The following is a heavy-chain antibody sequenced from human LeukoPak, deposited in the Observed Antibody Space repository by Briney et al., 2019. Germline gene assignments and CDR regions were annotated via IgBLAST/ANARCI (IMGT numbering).Heavy chain of an antibody. CDR1: GGTFSSYT. V-gene: IGHV1-69*02. J-gene: IGHJ4*02. CDR3: ARADSSSSYPTFDY. CDR2: IIPILGIA. D-gene: IGHD6-6*01. Sequence: GSSVKVSCKASGGTFSSYTISWVRQAPGQGLEWMGRIIPILGIANYAQKFQGRVTITADESTSTAYMELSSLRSEDTAVYYCARADSSSSYPTFDYWGQGTLVTVSS.